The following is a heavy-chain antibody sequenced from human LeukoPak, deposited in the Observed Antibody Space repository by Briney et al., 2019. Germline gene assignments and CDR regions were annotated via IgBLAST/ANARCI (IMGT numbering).Heavy chain of an antibody. CDR2: IYYSGYT. CDR1: GGSISSSSYY. CDR3: ARGGGPDAFDI. J-gene: IGHJ3*02. Sequence: SETLSLTCTVSGGSISSSSYYWGWIRQPPGKGLEWIGSIYYSGYTYYNPSVESRVTISVDTSKNQFSLKLSSVTAADTAVYYCARGGGPDAFDIWGQGTMVTVSS. V-gene: IGHV4-39*07.